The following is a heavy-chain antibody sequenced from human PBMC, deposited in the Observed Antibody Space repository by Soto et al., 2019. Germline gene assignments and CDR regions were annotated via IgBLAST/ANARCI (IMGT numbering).Heavy chain of an antibody. J-gene: IGHJ6*03. CDR1: GFTLSGYA. D-gene: IGHD6-6*01. Sequence: GSLRLSCAASGFTLSGYAMDWVRQAPGKGLEYVSGTSSNGVGTYYANSVQGRFTISRDNSKNTVYLQMGSLRPEDMAVYYCARRARPDFYYMDVWGKGTTVTVSS. CDR2: TSSNGVGT. V-gene: IGHV3-64*01. CDR3: ARRARPDFYYMDV.